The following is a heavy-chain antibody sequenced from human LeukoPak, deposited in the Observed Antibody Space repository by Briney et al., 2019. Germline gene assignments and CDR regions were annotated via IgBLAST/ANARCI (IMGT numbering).Heavy chain of an antibody. V-gene: IGHV1-69*13. CDR3: ARARRSYDFWSGYYRC. CDR1: GGTFSSYA. J-gene: IGHJ4*02. Sequence: SVKVSCKASGGTFSSYAISWVRQAPGQGLEWMGGIIPIFGTANYAQKFQGRVTITADESTSTAYMELSSLRSEDTAVYYCARARRSYDFWSGYYRCWGQGTLVTVSS. CDR2: IIPIFGTA. D-gene: IGHD3-3*01.